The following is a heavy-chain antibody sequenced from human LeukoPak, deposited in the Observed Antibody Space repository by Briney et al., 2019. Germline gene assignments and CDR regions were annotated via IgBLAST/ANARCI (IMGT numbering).Heavy chain of an antibody. J-gene: IGHJ4*02. CDR2: INPNSGGT. CDR1: GYTLTGYY. D-gene: IGHD6-19*01. Sequence: ASVKVSCKASGYTLTGYYMHWLRQAPGQGLEWMGRINPNSGGTNYAQKFQGRVTMTRDTSISTAYMELSRLRSDDTAVYYCAREQAVAGTALDYWGQGTLVTVSS. CDR3: AREQAVAGTALDY. V-gene: IGHV1-2*06.